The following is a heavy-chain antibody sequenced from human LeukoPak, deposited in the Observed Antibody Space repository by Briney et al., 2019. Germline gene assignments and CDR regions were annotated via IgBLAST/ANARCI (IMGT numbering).Heavy chain of an antibody. CDR1: GGSISSLSYY. V-gene: IGHV4-39*07. J-gene: IGHJ4*02. CDR2: VYYTGTT. Sequence: SETLSLTCTVSGGSISSLSYYWVWIRQPPGKGLEWMGSVYYTGTTYYKPSLKSRLTISVDTCNNQFSLRLTSVTAADTAVYYCARTVAASGHFVDYWGQGTLVTVPS. D-gene: IGHD6-6*01. CDR3: ARTVAASGHFVDY.